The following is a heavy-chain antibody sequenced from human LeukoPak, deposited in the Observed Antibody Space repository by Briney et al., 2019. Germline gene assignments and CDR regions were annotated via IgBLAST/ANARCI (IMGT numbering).Heavy chain of an antibody. D-gene: IGHD3-22*01. Sequence: GGSLRLSCAASGFTFSSYAMTWVRQAPGKGLEWVSTMSGSGGSAYYADSVKGRFTISRDNSKNTLYVQMNSLRAEDTAVYYCAKGRSDYYDSSGYYSEGYWGQGTLVTVSS. J-gene: IGHJ4*02. CDR3: AKGRSDYYDSSGYYSEGY. V-gene: IGHV3-23*01. CDR1: GFTFSSYA. CDR2: MSGSGGSA.